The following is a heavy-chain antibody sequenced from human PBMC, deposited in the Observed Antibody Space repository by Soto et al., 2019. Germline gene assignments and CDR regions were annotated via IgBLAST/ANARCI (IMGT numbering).Heavy chain of an antibody. J-gene: IGHJ4*02. V-gene: IGHV3-23*01. Sequence: GESLKISCEASGFTFSSYAMSWVRQAPGKGLEWVSAISGSGGSTYYADSVKGRFTISRDNSKNTLDLQMNSLRAEDTAVYYCAKDPVVGATTNPYFDYWGQGTLVTVSS. CDR1: GFTFSSYA. CDR3: AKDPVVGATTNPYFDY. D-gene: IGHD1-26*01. CDR2: ISGSGGST.